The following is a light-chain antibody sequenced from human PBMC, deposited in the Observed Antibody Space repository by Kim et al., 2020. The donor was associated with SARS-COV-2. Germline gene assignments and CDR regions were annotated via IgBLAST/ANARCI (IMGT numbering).Light chain of an antibody. Sequence: DIHMTQSPSTLSASVGDRVTITCRASQSISTLLAWYQQKPGKAPKLLIYQASTLESGVPSRFSGSGSGTEFSLTISSLKPDDFVTYNRQPANSDPYTLGEGTKLE. V-gene: IGKV1-5*01. J-gene: IGKJ2*01. CDR1: QSISTL. CDR2: QAS. CDR3: QPANSDPYT.